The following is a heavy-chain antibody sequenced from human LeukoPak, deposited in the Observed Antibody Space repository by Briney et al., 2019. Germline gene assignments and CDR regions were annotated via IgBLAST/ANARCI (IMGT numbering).Heavy chain of an antibody. CDR1: GYTFTGYY. D-gene: IGHD2-15*01. CDR3: ARGREVVVAATLPYDY. J-gene: IGHJ4*02. V-gene: IGHV1-2*02. CDR2: INPNSGGT. Sequence: GASVKVSCKASGYTFTGYYMHWVRQAPGQGLEWMGWINPNSGGTNYAQKFQGRVTITRNTSISTTYMELSSLRSEDTAMYYCARGREVVVAATLPYDYWGQGTLVTVSS.